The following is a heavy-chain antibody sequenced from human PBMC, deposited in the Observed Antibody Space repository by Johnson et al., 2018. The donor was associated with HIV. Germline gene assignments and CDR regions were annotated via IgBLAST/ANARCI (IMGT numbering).Heavy chain of an antibody. CDR1: GFTFSSYW. Sequence: VQLVESGGGLVQPGGSLRLSCAASGFTFSSYWMHWVRQAPGKGLVWVSRINSDGSSTSYADSVKGRFTISREDAKNSLYLQMNSLGAGDTAVYYCARGGSHITIFGVDINMGAFDIWGKEQWSPSLQ. CDR2: INSDGSST. V-gene: IGHV3-74*01. D-gene: IGHD3-3*01. J-gene: IGHJ3*02. CDR3: ARGGSHITIFGVDINMGAFDI.